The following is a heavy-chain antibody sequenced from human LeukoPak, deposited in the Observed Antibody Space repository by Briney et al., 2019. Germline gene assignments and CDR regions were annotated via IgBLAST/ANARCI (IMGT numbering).Heavy chain of an antibody. Sequence: SETLSLTCAVSGGSFSGYYWSWIRQPPGKGLEWIAEIHHRGSTSYKPSLRSRVTISGDASKNQISLKVTSVTAADTAVYYCARGTLGSYYFDLWGRGTLVTVSS. J-gene: IGHJ2*01. CDR2: IHHRGST. CDR1: GGSFSGYY. V-gene: IGHV4-34*01. CDR3: ARGTLGSYYFDL. D-gene: IGHD3-16*01.